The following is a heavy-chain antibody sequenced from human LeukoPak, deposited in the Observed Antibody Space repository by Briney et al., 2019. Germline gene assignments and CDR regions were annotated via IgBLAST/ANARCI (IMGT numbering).Heavy chain of an antibody. V-gene: IGHV3-30*01. CDR2: ISYDGSNK. CDR1: GFTFSSYA. CDR3: AREGGVNIVATPGTYYYYYMDV. D-gene: IGHD5-12*01. Sequence: GRSLRLSCAASGFTFSSYAMHWVRQAPGKGLEWVAVISYDGSNKYYADSVKGRFTISRDNSKNTLYLQMNSLRAEDTGVYYCAREGGVNIVATPGTYYYYYMDVWGKGTTVTVSS. J-gene: IGHJ6*03.